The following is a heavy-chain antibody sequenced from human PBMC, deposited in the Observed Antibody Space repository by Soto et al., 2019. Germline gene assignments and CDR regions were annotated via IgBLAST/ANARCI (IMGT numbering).Heavy chain of an antibody. CDR3: ATDLYCTTGACQNWFDP. CDR1: XGSISSSGYY. V-gene: IGHV4-31*03. CDR2: IHYSGST. D-gene: IGHD2-8*01. J-gene: IGHJ5*02. Sequence: SETLSLTCTVSXGSISSSGYYWSWIRQHPGKGLEWIGNIHYSGSTYYNPSLKSRLSISVDTSKNQFSLKLGSVTAADTAVYYCATDLYCTTGACQNWFDPWGQGTLVTVSS.